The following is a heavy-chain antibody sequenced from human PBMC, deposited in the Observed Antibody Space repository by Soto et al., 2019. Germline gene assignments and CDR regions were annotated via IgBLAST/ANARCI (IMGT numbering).Heavy chain of an antibody. V-gene: IGHV3-23*01. D-gene: IGHD2-2*01. CDR2: ISASGDNT. Sequence: GGSLRLSCAASVFTFSNYAMSWVRQVPGKGLEWVSIISASGDNTYYADSVKGRFTISRDNSKNTLYLQMDSLRAEDTAVYYCAKDYRAVPAAVSGFLIDYWGQGTLVTVSS. CDR3: AKDYRAVPAAVSGFLIDY. J-gene: IGHJ4*02. CDR1: VFTFSNYA.